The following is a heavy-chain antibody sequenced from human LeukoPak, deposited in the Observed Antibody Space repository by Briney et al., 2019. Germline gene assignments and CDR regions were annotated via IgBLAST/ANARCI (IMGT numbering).Heavy chain of an antibody. J-gene: IGHJ3*02. Sequence: PGGSLRLSCAASGFTFDDYAMPWVRQAPGKGLEWVSGISWNSGSIGYADSVKGRFTISRDNAKNSLYLQMNSLRAEDTALYYCAKTTQRGYSGYDYAFDIWGQGTMVTVSS. CDR1: GFTFDDYA. V-gene: IGHV3-9*01. CDR3: AKTTQRGYSGYDYAFDI. D-gene: IGHD5-12*01. CDR2: ISWNSGSI.